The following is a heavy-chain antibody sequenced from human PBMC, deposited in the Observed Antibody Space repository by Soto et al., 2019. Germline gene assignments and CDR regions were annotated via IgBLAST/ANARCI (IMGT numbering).Heavy chain of an antibody. D-gene: IGHD4-4*01. V-gene: IGHV4-4*02. CDR3: ATEAISYTCDV. CDR1: GGPINSRSW. CDR2: MHHGGTT. Sequence: QVQLQESGPGLVKPSGTLSLTCVVSGGPINSRSWWSWVRQPPGKGLEWIGEMHHGGTTYYNPSLNNRICPSFDKSKNPFSLELPSVTAADTAIYYCATEAISYTCDVWGQGTSVTVSS. J-gene: IGHJ6*02.